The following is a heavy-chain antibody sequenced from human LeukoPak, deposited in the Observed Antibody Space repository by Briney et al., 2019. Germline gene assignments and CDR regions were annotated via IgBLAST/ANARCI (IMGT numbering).Heavy chain of an antibody. CDR1: GFTFSSYR. CDR3: ARVAAASGAFDI. J-gene: IGHJ3*02. D-gene: IGHD6-13*01. Sequence: GGSLRLSCAASGFTFSSYRMNWVRQAPGRGLEWVSSISSSSSYIYYADSVKGRFTISRDNAKNTLYLQMNSLRAEDTAVYYYARVAAASGAFDIWGQGTMVTVSS. CDR2: ISSSSSYI. V-gene: IGHV3-21*01.